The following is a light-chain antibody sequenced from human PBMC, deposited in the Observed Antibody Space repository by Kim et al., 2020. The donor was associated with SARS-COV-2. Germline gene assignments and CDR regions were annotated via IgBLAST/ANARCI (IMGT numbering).Light chain of an antibody. CDR2: WAS. J-gene: IGKJ2*01. CDR3: QQYYNTPYT. V-gene: IGKV4-1*01. CDR1: PSVLSRSNKKSH. Sequence: ATITCKPRPSVLSRSNKKSHFACYQQNPGQPPKLLISWASTRESGVPDLFSGSGSGTDFTITISGLQAEDVAVYYCQQYYNTPYTFGQGPNLEI.